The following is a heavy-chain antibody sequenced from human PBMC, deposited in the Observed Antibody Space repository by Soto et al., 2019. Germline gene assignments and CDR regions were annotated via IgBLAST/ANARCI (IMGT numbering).Heavy chain of an antibody. CDR3: AKADLSGSYYLYFQH. V-gene: IGHV3-23*01. Sequence: GGSLRLSCAASGFTFSSYAMSWVRQAPGKGLEWVSAISGSGGSTYYADSVKGRFTISRDNSKNTLYLQMNSLRAEDTAVYYCAKADLSGSYYLYFQHWGQGTLVTVSS. J-gene: IGHJ1*01. CDR1: GFTFSSYA. CDR2: ISGSGGST. D-gene: IGHD1-26*01.